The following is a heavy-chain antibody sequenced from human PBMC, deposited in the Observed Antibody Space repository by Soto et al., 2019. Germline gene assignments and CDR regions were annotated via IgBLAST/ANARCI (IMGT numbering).Heavy chain of an antibody. Sequence: EVQLVESGGDLVQPGGSLRLSCVASGFTFSPYWMSWVRQAPGRGLQWVATINNDGSEKYYADSVKGRFTISRDNARASLYLKLTSLRAEDTAIYYCARGSSQDYWGQGTLWAVSS. V-gene: IGHV3-7*03. CDR3: ARGSSQDY. CDR2: INNDGSEK. CDR1: GFTFSPYW. J-gene: IGHJ4*02.